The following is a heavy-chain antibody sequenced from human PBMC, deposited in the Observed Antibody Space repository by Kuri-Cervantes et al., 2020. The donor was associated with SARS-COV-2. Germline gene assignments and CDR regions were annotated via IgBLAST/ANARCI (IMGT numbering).Heavy chain of an antibody. J-gene: IGHJ4*02. CDR3: AAVLLWFGEYNDY. CDR2: ISYDGSNK. Sequence: GGSLRPSFAASGFTFSSYAMHWVRQAPGKGLEWVAVISYDGSNKYYADSVKGRFTISRDNSKNTLYLQMNSLRAEDTAVYYCAAVLLWFGEYNDYWGQGTLVTVSS. V-gene: IGHV3-30-3*01. CDR1: GFTFSSYA. D-gene: IGHD3-10*01.